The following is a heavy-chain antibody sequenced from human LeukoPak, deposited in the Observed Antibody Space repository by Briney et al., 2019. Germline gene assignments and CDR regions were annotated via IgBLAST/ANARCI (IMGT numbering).Heavy chain of an antibody. Sequence: GGSLRLSCAASGFTVSSNYMSWVRQAPGKGLEWVSVIHSDGITYYADSVKGRFTISRDNSINTLYLQMSTLRAEDTALYYCASTSIIRGYDHDQYYWGQGTLVTVSS. CDR1: GFTVSSNY. CDR2: IHSDGIT. V-gene: IGHV3-53*01. J-gene: IGHJ4*02. CDR3: ASTSIIRGYDHDQYY. D-gene: IGHD5-12*01.